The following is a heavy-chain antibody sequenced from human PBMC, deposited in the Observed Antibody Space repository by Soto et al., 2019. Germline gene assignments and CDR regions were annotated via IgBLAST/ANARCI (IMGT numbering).Heavy chain of an antibody. D-gene: IGHD1-26*01. V-gene: IGHV3-23*01. CDR2: VTANGGST. CDR1: GFTFSVYA. J-gene: IGHJ4*02. CDR3: ARVRVGAVDY. Sequence: PGGSLRLSCAATGFTFSVYAMTWVRQAPGKGLEWVSAVTANGGSTYYADSVKGRFTISRDNSKNTLYLQMNSLRAEDTAVYYCARVRVGAVDYWGQGTLVTVSS.